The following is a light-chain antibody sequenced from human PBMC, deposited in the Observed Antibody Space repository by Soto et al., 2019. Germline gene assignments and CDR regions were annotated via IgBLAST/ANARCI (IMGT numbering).Light chain of an antibody. J-gene: IGLJ2*01. V-gene: IGLV2-14*01. CDR2: EVS. CDR3: SSYTSSSTLVV. CDR1: SSDVGGYNY. Sequence: QSALTQPASVSGSPGQSITISCTGTSSDVGGYNYVSWYQQHPGKAPKLMFFEVSNRPSGVSNRFSGSKSGNTASLTISGLQAEDEADYYCSSYTSSSTLVVFGGGTKLTVL.